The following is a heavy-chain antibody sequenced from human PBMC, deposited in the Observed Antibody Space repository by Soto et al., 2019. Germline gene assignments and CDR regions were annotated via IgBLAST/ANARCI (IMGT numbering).Heavy chain of an antibody. D-gene: IGHD2-2*01. V-gene: IGHV1-18*01. CDR1: GYTFTSYG. Sequence: ASVKVSCKASGYTFTSYGISWVRRAPGQGLEWIRWISAYNGNTNYAQKLQGRVTMTTDTSTSTAYMELRSLRSDDTAVYYCARGYCSSTSCYADYWGQGTLVTVSS. J-gene: IGHJ4*02. CDR3: ARGYCSSTSCYADY. CDR2: ISAYNGNT.